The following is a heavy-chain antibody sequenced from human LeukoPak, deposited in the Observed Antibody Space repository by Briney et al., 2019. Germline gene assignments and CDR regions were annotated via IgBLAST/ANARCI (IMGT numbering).Heavy chain of an antibody. D-gene: IGHD1-26*01. J-gene: IGHJ4*02. CDR2: IYSGGST. CDR3: ARELH. V-gene: IGHV3-66*02. Sequence: GESLKISCAASGFSVSSNYMSWVRQAPGKGLEWVTIIYSGGSTYYADSVKGRFTISRDNSKNTLYLQMNSLRVEDTAVYYCARELHWGQGTLVTVSS. CDR1: GFSVSSNY.